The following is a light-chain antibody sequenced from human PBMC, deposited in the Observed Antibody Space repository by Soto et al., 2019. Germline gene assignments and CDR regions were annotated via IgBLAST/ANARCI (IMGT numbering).Light chain of an antibody. CDR2: RNN. Sequence: QSVLTQPPSASGTPGQRVTISCSGSSSNIGSNYVYWYQQLPGTAPKLLIYRNNQRPSGVPDRFSGSKSGTSASLAISGLRSEDEAEYYCAAWDDSLGGAHAVFGGGTQLTVL. V-gene: IGLV1-47*01. CDR3: AAWDDSLGGAHAV. J-gene: IGLJ7*01. CDR1: SSNIGSNY.